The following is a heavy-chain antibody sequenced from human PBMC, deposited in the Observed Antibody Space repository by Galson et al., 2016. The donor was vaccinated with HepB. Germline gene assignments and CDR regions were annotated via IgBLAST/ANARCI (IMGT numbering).Heavy chain of an antibody. CDR3: ASGGTRRTVTT. V-gene: IGHV4-31*03. D-gene: IGHD4-11*01. CDR1: GVSISSGGYY. CDR2: IYYSGST. Sequence: TLSLTCTVSGVSISSGGYYWSWIRQHPGKGLEWIGYIYYSGSTYYNPSLKSRLTISVDTSKNQFSLKLSSVTAADTAVYYCASGGTRRTVTTWGQGTLVTVSS. J-gene: IGHJ4*02.